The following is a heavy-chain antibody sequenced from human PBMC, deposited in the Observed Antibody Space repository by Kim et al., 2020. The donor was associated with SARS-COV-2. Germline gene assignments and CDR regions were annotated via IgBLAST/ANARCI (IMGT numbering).Heavy chain of an antibody. CDR2: IYPGDSDS. Sequence: GESLKISCKGSGYSFTSYWIGWVRQMPGKGLEWMGIIYPGDSDSRYSPSFQGQVTISADKSISTAYLQWSSLKASDTAVYYCARHPRRYYYDSSGFNAFDIWGQGTMVTVSS. V-gene: IGHV5-51*01. J-gene: IGHJ3*02. CDR3: ARHPRRYYYDSSGFNAFDI. D-gene: IGHD3-22*01. CDR1: GYSFTSYW.